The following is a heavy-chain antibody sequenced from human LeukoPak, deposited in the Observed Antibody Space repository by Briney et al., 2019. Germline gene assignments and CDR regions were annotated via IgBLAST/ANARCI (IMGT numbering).Heavy chain of an antibody. J-gene: IGHJ4*02. CDR1: DVSISSGGYS. D-gene: IGHD6-13*01. CDR3: ARAGSTWEFDF. CDR2: IYYSGTT. Sequence: SETLSLTCAVSDVSISSGGYSWSWIRQPPGKGLEWIGYIYYSGTTYYNPSLRSRVTISVDTSKNQFSLKLNSVTAADTAVYYCARAGSTWEFDFWGQGTLVTVSS. V-gene: IGHV4-30-4*07.